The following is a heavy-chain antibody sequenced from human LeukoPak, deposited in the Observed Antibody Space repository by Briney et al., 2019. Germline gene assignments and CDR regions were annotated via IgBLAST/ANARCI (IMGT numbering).Heavy chain of an antibody. CDR1: GFTFDDYA. CDR2: ISWNSGSI. D-gene: IGHD1-1*01. Sequence: GGSLRLSCAASGFTFDDYAMHWVRQAPGKGLEWVSGISWNSGSIGYADSVKGRFTISRDNAKNSLYLQMNSLSAEDTALYYCTKGGVNSPDAFDYWGQGTLVTVSS. V-gene: IGHV3-9*01. J-gene: IGHJ4*02. CDR3: TKGGVNSPDAFDY.